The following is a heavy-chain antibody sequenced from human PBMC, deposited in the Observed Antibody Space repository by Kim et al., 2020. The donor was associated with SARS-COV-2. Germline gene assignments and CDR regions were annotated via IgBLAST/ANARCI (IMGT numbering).Heavy chain of an antibody. CDR3: ARDSGDIAAAGTAFDY. D-gene: IGHD6-13*01. Sequence: KFQGRVTMTADESTSTAYMELSSLRSEDTAVYYCARDSGDIAAAGTAFDYWGQGTLVTVSS. V-gene: IGHV1-69*01. J-gene: IGHJ4*02.